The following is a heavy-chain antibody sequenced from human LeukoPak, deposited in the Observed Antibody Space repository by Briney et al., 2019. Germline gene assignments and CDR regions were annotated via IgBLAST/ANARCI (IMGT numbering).Heavy chain of an antibody. Sequence: PGGSLRLSCAASGFTFSSYSMNWVRQAPGKGLEWVSSISSSSSYIYYADSVKGRFTISRDNAKNSLYLQMNSLRAEGAAVYYCARTCGGDCYLYYWGQGTLVTVSS. CDR2: ISSSSSYI. V-gene: IGHV3-21*01. J-gene: IGHJ4*02. D-gene: IGHD2-21*02. CDR3: ARTCGGDCYLYY. CDR1: GFTFSSYS.